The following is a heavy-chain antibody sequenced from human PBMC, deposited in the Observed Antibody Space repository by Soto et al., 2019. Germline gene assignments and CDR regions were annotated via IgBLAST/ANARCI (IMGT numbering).Heavy chain of an antibody. CDR1: GGSISNSSYY. D-gene: IGHD3-16*01. V-gene: IGHV4-39*07. Sequence: SETLSLTCTVSGGSISNSSYYWGWIRQPPGKGLEWIGSIYYSGSTYYNPSLRNRVTMSVDTSKNQFSLKLDAVTAADTAVYYWARDDYKDGGNNWFDPWGQGTLVTVSS. J-gene: IGHJ5*02. CDR2: IYYSGST. CDR3: ARDDYKDGGNNWFDP.